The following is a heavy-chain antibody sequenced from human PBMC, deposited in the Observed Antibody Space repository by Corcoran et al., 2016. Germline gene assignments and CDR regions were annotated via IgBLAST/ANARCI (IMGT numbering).Heavy chain of an antibody. Sequence: QVQLVQSGAEVKKPGSSVKVSCKASGGTFSSYAISWVRQAPGQGLEWMGGIIPIFGTANYAQKFQGRVTITADESTSTAYMELSMLRSEDTAVYYCATVVADSVVVPAAIESGYYYYGMDVWGQVTTVTVSS. CDR2: IIPIFGTA. V-gene: IGHV1-69*01. CDR3: ATVVADSVVVPAAIESGYYYYGMDV. D-gene: IGHD2-2*02. J-gene: IGHJ6*02. CDR1: GGTFSSYA.